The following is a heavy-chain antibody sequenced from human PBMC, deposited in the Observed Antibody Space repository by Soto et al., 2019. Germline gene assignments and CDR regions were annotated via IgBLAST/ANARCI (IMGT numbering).Heavy chain of an antibody. CDR2: IYYTRTT. J-gene: IGHJ4*02. V-gene: IGHV4-30-4*01. Sequence: QVQLQESGPGLVKPSETLSLTCTVSGGSISGGDYYWTWIRQSPGKGLGWMGNIYYTRTTYYNPSLKSRVTSSVDRSNNQFSLGLNSVTATDTAVYYCARGMGMIRRHDSWGQGTLVIVST. CDR1: GGSISGGDYY. D-gene: IGHD3-22*01. CDR3: ARGMGMIRRHDS.